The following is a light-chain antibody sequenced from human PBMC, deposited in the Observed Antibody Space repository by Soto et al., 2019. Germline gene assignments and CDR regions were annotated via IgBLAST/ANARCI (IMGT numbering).Light chain of an antibody. CDR3: GTWDTSLSAVV. CDR1: SSNIGNNY. V-gene: IGLV1-51*01. Sequence: QSALTQPPSVSAAPGQKVTISCSGSSSNIGNNYVSWYQHLPGTAPKLLIYDNNERPSGIPDRFSGSKSGTSATLGITGLQTGDEADYYCGTWDTSLSAVVFGGGTKSPS. J-gene: IGLJ2*01. CDR2: DNN.